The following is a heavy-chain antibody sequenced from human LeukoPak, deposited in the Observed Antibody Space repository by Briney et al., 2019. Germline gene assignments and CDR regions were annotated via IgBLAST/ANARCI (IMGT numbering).Heavy chain of an antibody. CDR1: GFTFSSYW. D-gene: IGHD3-22*01. CDR2: ISGSGGST. CDR3: AKGGREVITYFDY. V-gene: IGHV3-23*01. Sequence: LTGGSLRLSCAASGFTFSSYWMSWVRQAPGKGLEWVSAISGSGGSTYYADSVKGRFTISRDNSKNTLYLQMNSLRAEDTAVYYCAKGGREVITYFDYWGQETLVTVSS. J-gene: IGHJ4*02.